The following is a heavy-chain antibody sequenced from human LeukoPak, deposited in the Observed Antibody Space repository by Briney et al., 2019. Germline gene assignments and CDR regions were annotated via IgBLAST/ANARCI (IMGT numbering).Heavy chain of an antibody. D-gene: IGHD3-10*01. CDR1: GFTFSSYW. CDR3: ARVSYYPYYYYYYGMDV. CDR2: IKQDGSEK. Sequence: GGSLRLSCAASGFTFSSYWMSWVRQAPGKELEWVANIKQDGSEKYYVDSVKGRFTISRDNAKNSLYLQMNSLRAEDTAVYYCARVSYYPYYYYYYGMDVWGKGTTVTVSS. V-gene: IGHV3-7*03. J-gene: IGHJ6*04.